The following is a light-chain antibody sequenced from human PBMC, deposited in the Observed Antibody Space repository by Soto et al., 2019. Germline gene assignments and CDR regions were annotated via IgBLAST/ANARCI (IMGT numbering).Light chain of an antibody. J-gene: IGLJ2*01. V-gene: IGLV1-44*01. CDR3: AAWDDSLNAVV. CDR1: SSNIGSNT. CDR2: SHN. Sequence: QSVLTQPPSASGTPGQRVTISCSGSSSNIGSNTVNWYQQLPGTAPKLLIYSHNQRPSGVPDRFSGSKSGTPASLAISGLQSEDEADYYCAAWDDSLNAVVFGGGTKLTVL.